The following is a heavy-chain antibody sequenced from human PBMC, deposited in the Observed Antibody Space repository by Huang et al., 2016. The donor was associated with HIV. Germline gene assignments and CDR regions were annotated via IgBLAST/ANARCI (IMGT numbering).Heavy chain of an antibody. Sequence: EVHLVESGGDLLKPGRYRRLSCTASGFIFADYAMGWFRQAPGKGLAWVGCIRSKAYGGTTEYAASGKGRFTISRDDSKTIAYLQMNSLTTEDTGMYYCARVARRGFRDGMDVWGQGTTVTVSS. CDR2: IRSKAYGGTT. CDR3: ARVARRGFRDGMDV. J-gene: IGHJ6*02. CDR1: GFIFADYA. V-gene: IGHV3-49*05. D-gene: IGHD3-10*01.